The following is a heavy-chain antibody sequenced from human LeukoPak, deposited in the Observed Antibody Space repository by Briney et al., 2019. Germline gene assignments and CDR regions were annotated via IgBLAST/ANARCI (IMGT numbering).Heavy chain of an antibody. CDR3: ARDYYDSSGYYPSTGY. CDR1: GYTLTELS. J-gene: IGHJ4*02. D-gene: IGHD3-22*01. CDR2: FDPEDGET. V-gene: IGHV1-24*01. Sequence: ASVKVSCKVSGYTLTELSMHWVRQAPGKGLEWMGGFDPEDGETIYAQKFQGRVTMTEDTSTDTAYMELSSLRSDDTAVYYCARDYYDSSGYYPSTGYWGQGTLVTVSS.